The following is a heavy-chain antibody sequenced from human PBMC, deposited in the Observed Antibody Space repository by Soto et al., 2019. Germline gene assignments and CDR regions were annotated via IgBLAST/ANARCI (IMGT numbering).Heavy chain of an antibody. CDR2: IYATGTT. CDR1: GASISGFY. CDR3: VRDGTKTLRDWFDP. D-gene: IGHD1-1*01. V-gene: IGHV4-4*07. J-gene: IGHJ5*02. Sequence: SETLSLTCTVSGASISGFYWSWIRKSAGKGLERIGRIYATGTTDYNPSLKSRVMMSVDTSKKQFSLKLRSVTAADTAVYYCVRDGTKTLRDWFDPWGQGISVTVSS.